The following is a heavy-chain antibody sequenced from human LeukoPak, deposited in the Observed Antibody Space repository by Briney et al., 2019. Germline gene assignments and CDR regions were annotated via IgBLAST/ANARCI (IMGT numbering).Heavy chain of an antibody. CDR2: INPSGGSP. Sequence: ASVKVSCKASGYTFTTYYMHWVRQAPGQGLEWMGIINPSGGSPSYAQKFQGRVTMTRDTSTSTVYMELSSLRSDDTAVYYCAISGEGYFDYWGQGTLVTVSS. D-gene: IGHD7-27*01. CDR3: AISGEGYFDY. J-gene: IGHJ4*02. V-gene: IGHV1-46*01. CDR1: GYTFTTYY.